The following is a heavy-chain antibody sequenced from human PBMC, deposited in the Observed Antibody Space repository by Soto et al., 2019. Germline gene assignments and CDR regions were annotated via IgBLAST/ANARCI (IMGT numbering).Heavy chain of an antibody. V-gene: IGHV4-34*01. D-gene: IGHD2-15*01. Sequence: QVQLQQWGAGLLKPSETLSLTCAVYGGSLSANYWTWIRQPPGKGLEWIGEVNHSGGTNNNPSLSSSVTISVDTSQFQFTLKLRSMTTADTAMYYCASARFDSWGQGTLVTVSS. J-gene: IGHJ4*02. CDR1: GGSLSANY. CDR3: ASARFDS. CDR2: VNHSGGT.